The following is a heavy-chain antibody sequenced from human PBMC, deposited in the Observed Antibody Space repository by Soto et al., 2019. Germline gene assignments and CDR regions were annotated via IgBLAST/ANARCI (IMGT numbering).Heavy chain of an antibody. CDR1: RGSITTANW. CDR3: ARRGGGVVLAATTPFDY. J-gene: IGHJ4*02. D-gene: IGHD2-15*01. V-gene: IGHV4-4*02. CDR2: IYHSGST. Sequence: QVPLQESGPRLVRPSGTLSLTCNVSRGSITTANWWNWVRQPPGRGLEWIGEIYHSGSTNYNLSPKSRVTLSVDKSKNQFSLTLSSVTAAETAIYYCARRGGGVVLAATTPFDYWGQGILVTVSS.